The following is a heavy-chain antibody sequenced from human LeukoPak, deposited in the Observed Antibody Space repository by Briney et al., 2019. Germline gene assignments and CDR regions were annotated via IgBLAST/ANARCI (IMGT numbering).Heavy chain of an antibody. CDR2: ISSSSSTI. V-gene: IGHV3-48*01. Sequence: GRSLRLSCAASGFTFSSYAMHWVRQAPGKGLEWVSYISSSSSTIYYADSVKGRFTISRDNAKNSLYLQMNSLRAEDTAVYYCARGAYYYEDWGQGTLVTVSS. CDR3: ARGAYYYED. D-gene: IGHD3-22*01. J-gene: IGHJ4*02. CDR1: GFTFSSYA.